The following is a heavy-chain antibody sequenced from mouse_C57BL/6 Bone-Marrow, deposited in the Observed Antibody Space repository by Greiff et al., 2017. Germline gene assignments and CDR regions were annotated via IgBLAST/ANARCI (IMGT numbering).Heavy chain of an antibody. V-gene: IGHV1-4*01. CDR3: ASYYGSSYGY. CDR1: GYTFTSYT. Sequence: VQLKESGAELARPGASVKMSCKASGYTFTSYTMHWVKQRPGQGLEWIGYINPSSGYTKYNQKFKDKATLTADKSSSTAYMQLSSLTSEDSAVYYCASYYGSSYGYWGQGTTLTVSS. D-gene: IGHD1-1*01. CDR2: INPSSGYT. J-gene: IGHJ2*01.